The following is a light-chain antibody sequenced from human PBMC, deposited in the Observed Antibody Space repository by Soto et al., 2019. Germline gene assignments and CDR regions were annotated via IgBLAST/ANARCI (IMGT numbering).Light chain of an antibody. Sequence: EIVLTQSPATLSLSAGERATLSCRASQSISSYLAWYQQKPGQAPRLLIYDASNRATGIPPRFSGSGSGTDFTLTISSLEPEDFAVYYCQQRSNWPLTFGQGTRLEIK. V-gene: IGKV3-11*01. CDR1: QSISSY. J-gene: IGKJ5*01. CDR3: QQRSNWPLT. CDR2: DAS.